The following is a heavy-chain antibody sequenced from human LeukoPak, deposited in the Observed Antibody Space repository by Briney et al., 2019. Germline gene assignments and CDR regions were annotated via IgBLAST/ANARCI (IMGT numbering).Heavy chain of an antibody. CDR1: GFTFSNAW. D-gene: IGHD5-12*01. CDR3: TTASLRSARYFDL. V-gene: IGHV3-15*01. CDR2: IRSKTDGGTT. J-gene: IGHJ2*01. Sequence: GGSLRLSCAASGFTFSNAWMTWVRQAPGKGLEWVGRIRSKTDGGTTDYAAPAKGRFTISRDDSKNTLYLQMNSLKTEDTAVYYCTTASLRSARYFDLWGRGTLVTVSS.